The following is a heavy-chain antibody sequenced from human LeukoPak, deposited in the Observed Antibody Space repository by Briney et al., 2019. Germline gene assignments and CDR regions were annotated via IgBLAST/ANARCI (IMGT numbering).Heavy chain of an antibody. J-gene: IGHJ4*02. CDR3: ANSYDSKIVPFDN. V-gene: IGHV4-4*09. CDR1: GASISGSY. Sequence: PSETLSLTCTVSGASISGSYWNWVRQPPGRGPEWIGYVYSSGSTDYNPSLKSRVAISVDASKNQFSLKLTSVTAADTAVYYCANSYDSKIVPFDNWGQGALVTVSS. CDR2: VYSSGST. D-gene: IGHD3-22*01.